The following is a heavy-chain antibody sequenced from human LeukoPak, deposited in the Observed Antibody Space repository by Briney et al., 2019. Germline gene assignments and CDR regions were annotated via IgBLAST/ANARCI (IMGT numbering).Heavy chain of an antibody. CDR2: ISGSGGNT. V-gene: IGHV3-23*01. CDR1: GFTFSSYA. Sequence: GGSLRLSCAASGFTFSSYAMSWVRQAPGKGLEWVSAISGSGGNTFYGDFVKGRFTISRDNSKNTLFLQMNSLRAEDTAVYYCAKVLAGLHFFDYWGQGTLVTVSS. D-gene: IGHD6-19*01. J-gene: IGHJ4*02. CDR3: AKVLAGLHFFDY.